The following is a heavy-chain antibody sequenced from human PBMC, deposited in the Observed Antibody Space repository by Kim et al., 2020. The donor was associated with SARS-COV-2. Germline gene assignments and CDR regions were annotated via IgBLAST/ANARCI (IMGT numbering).Heavy chain of an antibody. J-gene: IGHJ6*02. CDR2: IWYDGSNK. CDR3: AREWEWLNGMDV. Sequence: GGSLRLSCAASGFTFSSYGMHWVRRAPGKGLEWVAVIWYDGSNKYYANSVKGRFTISRDNSKNTLYLQMNSLRAEDTAVYYCAREWEWLNGMDVWGQGTTVTVSS. D-gene: IGHD6-19*01. CDR1: GFTFSSYG. V-gene: IGHV3-33*01.